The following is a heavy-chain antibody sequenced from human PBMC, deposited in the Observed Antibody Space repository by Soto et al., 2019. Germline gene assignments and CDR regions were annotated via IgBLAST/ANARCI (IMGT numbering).Heavy chain of an antibody. Sequence: EVQLLESGGGLVQPGGSLRLSCAASGFTFSSYAMSWVRQAPGKGLEWVSAISGSGGSTYYADSVKGRFTISRENSKNTLYLQMNSLRAEDTAVYYCAKDQLEVLGGNLDYWGQGTLVTVSS. D-gene: IGHD3-16*01. V-gene: IGHV3-23*01. J-gene: IGHJ4*02. CDR2: ISGSGGST. CDR3: AKDQLEVLGGNLDY. CDR1: GFTFSSYA.